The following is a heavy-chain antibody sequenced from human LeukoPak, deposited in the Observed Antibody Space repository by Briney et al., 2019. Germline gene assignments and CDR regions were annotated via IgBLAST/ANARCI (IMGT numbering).Heavy chain of an antibody. D-gene: IGHD1-26*01. Sequence: GGSLRLSCAASGFTFSSYATSWVRQAPGKGLEWVSAISGSGGSTYYADSVKGRFTISRDNSKNTLYLQMNSLRAEDTAVYYCARDGSGSYGWFDPWGQGTLVTVSS. CDR3: ARDGSGSYGWFDP. J-gene: IGHJ5*02. CDR1: GFTFSSYA. V-gene: IGHV3-23*01. CDR2: ISGSGGST.